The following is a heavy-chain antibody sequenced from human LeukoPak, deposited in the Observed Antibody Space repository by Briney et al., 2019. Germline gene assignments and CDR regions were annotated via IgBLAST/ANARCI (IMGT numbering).Heavy chain of an antibody. CDR2: ISGSGGST. J-gene: IGHJ6*03. V-gene: IGHV3-23*01. D-gene: IGHD6-19*01. Sequence: GGSLRLSCAASGFTFSSYAMSWVRQAPGKGLEWVSAISGSGGSTYYADSVKGRFTISRDNSKNTLYLQMNSLRAEDTAVYYCARDISGWCEDYYMDVWGKGTTVTVSS. CDR1: GFTFSSYA. CDR3: ARDISGWCEDYYMDV.